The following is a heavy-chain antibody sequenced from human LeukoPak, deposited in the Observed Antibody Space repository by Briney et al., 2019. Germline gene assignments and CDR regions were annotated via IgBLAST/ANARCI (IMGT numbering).Heavy chain of an antibody. J-gene: IGHJ6*04. CDR1: GFTFSSYW. CDR3: VVPAAPHSMDV. CDR2: IYSGGST. Sequence: PGGSLRLSCAASGFTFSSYWMSWVRQAPGKGLEWVSVIYSGGSTYYADSVKGRFTISRDNSKNTLYLQMNSLRAEDTAVYYCVVPAAPHSMDVWGKGTTVTISS. D-gene: IGHD2-2*01. V-gene: IGHV3-53*01.